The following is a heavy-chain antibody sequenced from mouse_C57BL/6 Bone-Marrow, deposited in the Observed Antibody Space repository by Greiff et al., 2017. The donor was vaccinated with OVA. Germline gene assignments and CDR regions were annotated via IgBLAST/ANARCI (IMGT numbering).Heavy chain of an antibody. V-gene: IGHV6-6*01. CDR1: GFTFSDAW. CDR2: IRNKANNPAT. Sequence: EVKLQESGGGLVQPGGSMKLSCAASGFTFSDAWMDWVRQSPEKGLEWVAEIRNKANNPATYYAESVKGRLTIARDDSKSSDYQQMNRLTAEDTVIYYCTLNWGLDYWGQGTTLTVSS. J-gene: IGHJ2*01. D-gene: IGHD4-1*01. CDR3: TLNWGLDY.